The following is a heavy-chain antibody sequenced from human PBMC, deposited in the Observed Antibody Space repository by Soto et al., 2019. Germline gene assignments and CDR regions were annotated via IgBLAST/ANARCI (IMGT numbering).Heavy chain of an antibody. V-gene: IGHV3-7*01. J-gene: IGHJ4*02. CDR1: GFTFSSYW. CDR3: ASPYCSGGSCHNDY. CDR2: IKQDGSEK. D-gene: IGHD2-15*01. Sequence: GGSLRLSCAASGFTFSSYWMSWVRQAPGKGLEWVANIKQDGSEKYYVDSVKGRFTISRDNAKNSLYLQMNSLRAEDTAVYYCASPYCSGGSCHNDYWGQGTLVTVSS.